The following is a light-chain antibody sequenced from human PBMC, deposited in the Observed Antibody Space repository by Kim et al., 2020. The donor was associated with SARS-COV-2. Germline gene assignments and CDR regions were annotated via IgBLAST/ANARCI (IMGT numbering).Light chain of an antibody. CDR2: GAS. Sequence: PGESAPLSCRASQSVSSNLVWYQHKPGQAPRLLSYGASTRATGIQARFRGSGSGTEFTHTISSLQSEDFAVYPCQQYNNWRPYTFGQGNKLEI. CDR1: QSVSSN. V-gene: IGKV3-15*01. CDR3: QQYNNWRPYT. J-gene: IGKJ2*01.